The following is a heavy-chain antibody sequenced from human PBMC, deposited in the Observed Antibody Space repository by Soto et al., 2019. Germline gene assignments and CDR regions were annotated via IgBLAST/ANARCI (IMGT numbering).Heavy chain of an antibody. J-gene: IGHJ4*02. Sequence: GGSLRLSCAASGFTFHDYAMHWVRQAPGKGLEWVSSISWNGGSKGYADSVRGRFTTSRDNARNSLYLQMNSLRTEDTAFYYCAKSGIRGVIRHFDFWGQGALVTVSS. CDR3: AKSGIRGVIRHFDF. V-gene: IGHV3-9*01. D-gene: IGHD3-10*01. CDR1: GFTFHDYA. CDR2: ISWNGGSK.